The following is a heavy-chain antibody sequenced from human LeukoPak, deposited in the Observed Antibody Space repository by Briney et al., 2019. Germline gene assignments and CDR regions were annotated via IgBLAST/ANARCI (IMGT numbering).Heavy chain of an antibody. D-gene: IGHD3-3*01. CDR3: ARAPPENYDFWSGLGSYMDV. Sequence: SETLSLTCTVSGGSISSSSYYWGWIRQPPGKGLEWIGSIYYSGSTNYNPSLKSRVTISVDTSKNQFSLKLSSVTAADTAVYYCARAPPENYDFWSGLGSYMDVWGKGTTVTVSS. CDR1: GGSISSSSYY. J-gene: IGHJ6*03. V-gene: IGHV4-39*07. CDR2: IYYSGST.